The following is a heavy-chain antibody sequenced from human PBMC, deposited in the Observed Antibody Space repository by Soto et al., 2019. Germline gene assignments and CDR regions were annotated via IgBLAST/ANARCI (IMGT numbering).Heavy chain of an antibody. Sequence: ASVKVSCKASGGTFSSYAISWVRQAPGQGLEWMGGIIPIFGTANYAQKFQGRVTITADKSTSTAYMELSSLRSEDTAVYYCARDLPYYYGSGSYYLDAFDIWGQGXMVT. CDR3: ARDLPYYYGSGSYYLDAFDI. V-gene: IGHV1-69*06. CDR2: IIPIFGTA. CDR1: GGTFSSYA. D-gene: IGHD3-10*01. J-gene: IGHJ3*02.